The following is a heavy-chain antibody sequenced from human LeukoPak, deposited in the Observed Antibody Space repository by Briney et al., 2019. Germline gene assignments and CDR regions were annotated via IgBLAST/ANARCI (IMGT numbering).Heavy chain of an antibody. Sequence: GASVTVSCKASGYTFTSYYMHWVRQAPGQGLEWMGIINPSGGSTSYAQKFQGRVTMTRDTSTSTVYMELSSLRSEDTAVYYCARDGSSGNWFDPWGQGTLVTVSS. J-gene: IGHJ5*02. CDR3: ARDGSSGNWFDP. CDR1: GYTFTSYY. V-gene: IGHV1-46*01. CDR2: INPSGGST. D-gene: IGHD1-26*01.